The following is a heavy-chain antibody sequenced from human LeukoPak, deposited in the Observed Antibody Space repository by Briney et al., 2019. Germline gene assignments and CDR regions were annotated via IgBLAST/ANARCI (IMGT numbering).Heavy chain of an antibody. CDR1: GGSISSSSYY. CDR3: ARPRYSSFKEGAFDI. Sequence: SETLSLTCTVSGGSISSSSYYWGWIRQPPGKGLEWIGSIYYSGSTYYNPSLKSRVTISVDTSKNQFSLKLSSVTAADTAVYYCARPRYSSFKEGAFDIWGQGTMVTVSS. V-gene: IGHV4-39*01. CDR2: IYYSGST. J-gene: IGHJ3*02. D-gene: IGHD6-13*01.